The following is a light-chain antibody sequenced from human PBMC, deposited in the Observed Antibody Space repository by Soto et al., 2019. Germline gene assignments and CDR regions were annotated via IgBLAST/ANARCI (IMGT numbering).Light chain of an antibody. J-gene: IGKJ1*01. CDR2: LGS. V-gene: IGKV2-28*01. CDR3: MQALQTPRT. Sequence: DIVMTPSPLSLPVTPGEPASISCRSSQSLLHSNGYNYLDWYLQKPGQSPQLLIYLGSNRASGVPDRCSGSGSGTDFTLKISRVEAEDVGVYYCMQALQTPRTFGQGTKVEIK. CDR1: QSLLHSNGYNY.